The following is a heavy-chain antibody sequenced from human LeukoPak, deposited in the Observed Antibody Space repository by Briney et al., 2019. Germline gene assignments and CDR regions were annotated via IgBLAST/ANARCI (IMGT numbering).Heavy chain of an antibody. Sequence: SETLSLTCAVSGVSFDDYYWSWVRQPPGKGLEWIGEINHSGYTNDSPSLKSRVTLPIDTSRKQFSLNLRSVTVADAGIYYCTRMTTGHDYWGQGTLVTVSS. V-gene: IGHV4-34*01. D-gene: IGHD4-17*01. J-gene: IGHJ4*02. CDR3: TRMTTGHDY. CDR2: INHSGYT. CDR1: GVSFDDYY.